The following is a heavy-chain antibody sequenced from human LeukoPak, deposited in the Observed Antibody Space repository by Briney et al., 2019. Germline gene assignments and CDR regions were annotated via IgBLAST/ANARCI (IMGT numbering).Heavy chain of an antibody. CDR1: GFTFSSYT. Sequence: PGGSLRLSCAASGFTFSSYTMHWVRQAPGKGLEWVAIISYDGSNKYYADSVKGRFTISRDNSKNTLYLQMNSLRAEDTAVYYCVAPDAFGIWGQGTMVTVPS. V-gene: IGHV3-30-3*01. CDR3: VAPDAFGI. J-gene: IGHJ3*02. CDR2: ISYDGSNK.